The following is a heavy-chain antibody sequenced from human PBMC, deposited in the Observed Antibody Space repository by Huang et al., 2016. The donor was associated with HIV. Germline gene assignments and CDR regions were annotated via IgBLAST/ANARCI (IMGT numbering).Heavy chain of an antibody. J-gene: IGHJ3*02. CDR3: ARDPKYHRIGYYRQRRGIDI. CDR1: GYTFTSYG. Sequence: QIQLMQSGPELKQPGASVKVSCKASGYTFTSYGITWVRQAPVQGPEWMGWISASSGDTEYAQKFQGRVTWTTDTSTNIAYMELRSLRSDDTAKYYCARDPKYHRIGYYRQRRGIDIWGQGTMVIVSS. D-gene: IGHD3-22*01. CDR2: ISASSGDT. V-gene: IGHV1-18*01.